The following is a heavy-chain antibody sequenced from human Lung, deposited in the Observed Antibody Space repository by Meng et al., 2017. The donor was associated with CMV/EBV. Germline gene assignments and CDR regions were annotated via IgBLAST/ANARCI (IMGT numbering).Heavy chain of an antibody. CDR1: GFTFSSYS. J-gene: IGHJ3*02. D-gene: IGHD1-7*01. CDR3: ARDPPDWNYPRSYAFGI. Sequence: SCAASGFTFSSYSMNWVRQAPGKGLEWVSSISSSSSYIYYADSVKGRFTISRDNAKNSLYLQMNSLRAEDTAVYYCARDPPDWNYPRSYAFGIWGQGTMVTVSS. CDR2: ISSSSSYI. V-gene: IGHV3-21*01.